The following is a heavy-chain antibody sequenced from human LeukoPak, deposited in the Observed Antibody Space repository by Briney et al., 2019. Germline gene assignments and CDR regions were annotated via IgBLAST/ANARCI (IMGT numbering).Heavy chain of an antibody. Sequence: PGGSLRLSCAASGFTYSNYWMHWVRQTPGKGLVWVSRLSPDGSTSIYADPVKGRFTVSRDNAKSTLYLEMNTLRADDTAVYYCTRSPSLGGNYWGFDYWGQGTLVTVSS. D-gene: IGHD1-26*01. CDR3: TRSPSLGGNYWGFDY. J-gene: IGHJ4*02. CDR2: LSPDGSTS. CDR1: GFTYSNYW. V-gene: IGHV3-74*01.